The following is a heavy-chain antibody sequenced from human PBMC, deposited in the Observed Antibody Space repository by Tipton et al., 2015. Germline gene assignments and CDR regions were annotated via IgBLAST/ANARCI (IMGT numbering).Heavy chain of an antibody. D-gene: IGHD2-2*02. CDR2: IFHRGDT. Sequence: TLSLTCNVSGYSLSTGHCWGWVRQPPGKGLEWIGSIFHRGDTNYNPSLKSRVTISVDTSKTQFSLTLTSVNTADTAIYFCAGGAYTYNWFDPWGQGTLVTVSS. J-gene: IGHJ5*02. CDR3: AGGAYTYNWFDP. V-gene: IGHV4-38-2*02. CDR1: GYSLSTGHC.